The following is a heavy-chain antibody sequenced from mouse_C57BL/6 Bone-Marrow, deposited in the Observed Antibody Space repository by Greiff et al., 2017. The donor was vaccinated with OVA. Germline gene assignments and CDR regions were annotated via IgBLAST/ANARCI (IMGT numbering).Heavy chain of an antibody. D-gene: IGHD6-1*01. CDR1: GYTFTSYW. J-gene: IGHJ4*01. V-gene: IGHV1-61*01. CDR3: ARGSHGAMDY. CDR2: IYPSDSET. Sequence: VQLQQPGAELVRPGSSVKLSCKASGYTFTSYWMDWVKQRPGQGLEWIGNIYPSDSETHYNQKFKDKATLTVDKSSSTAYMQLSSLTSEDSAVYYCARGSHGAMDYWGQGTSVTVSS.